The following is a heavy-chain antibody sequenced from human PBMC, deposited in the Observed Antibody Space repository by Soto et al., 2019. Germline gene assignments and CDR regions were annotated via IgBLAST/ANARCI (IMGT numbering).Heavy chain of an antibody. J-gene: IGHJ4*02. D-gene: IGHD5-12*01. CDR3: AKSPRGEMATD. Sequence: QVQLVQSGGEVKKPGASVTVSCKAPGYTFINYHITWVRKAPGQGLEWMAWINTYNGMTDYAQKFQGRVTMTRDTSTSTAYMELRNLGSDDTAVYFCAKSPRGEMATDWGQGTLVTVSS. CDR1: GYTFINYH. CDR2: INTYNGMT. V-gene: IGHV1-18*01.